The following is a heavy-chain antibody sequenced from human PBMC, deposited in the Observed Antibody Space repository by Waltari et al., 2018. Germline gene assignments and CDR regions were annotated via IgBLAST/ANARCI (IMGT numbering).Heavy chain of an antibody. J-gene: IGHJ6*03. CDR2: INHSGST. CDR1: GGSFSGYY. D-gene: IGHD3-16*01. CDR3: ARHLGVRHYYYYMDV. V-gene: IGHV4-34*01. Sequence: QVQLQQWGAGLLKPSETMSLTCAVYGGSFSGYYWSWIRKPPGKGLEWMWEINHSGSTNYNPSLKSRVTISVDTSKNQFSLKLSSVTAADTAVYYCARHLGVRHYYYYMDVWGKGTTVTVSS.